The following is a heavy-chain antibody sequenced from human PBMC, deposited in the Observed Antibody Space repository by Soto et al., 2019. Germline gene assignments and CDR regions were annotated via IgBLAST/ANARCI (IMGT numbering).Heavy chain of an antibody. CDR3: AIQQLVRDYYYGMDV. J-gene: IGHJ6*02. D-gene: IGHD6-6*01. CDR1: GGSISSSNW. V-gene: IGHV4-4*02. Sequence: SETLSLTCAVSGGSISSSNWWSWVRQPPGKGLEWIGEIYHSGSTNYNPSLKSRVTISVDKSKNQFSLKLSSVTAADTAVYYCAIQQLVRDYYYGMDVWGQGTTVT. CDR2: IYHSGST.